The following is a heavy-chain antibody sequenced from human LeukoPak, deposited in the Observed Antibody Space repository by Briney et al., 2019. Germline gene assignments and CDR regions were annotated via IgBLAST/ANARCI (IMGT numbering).Heavy chain of an antibody. Sequence: ASVKVSCKASGYTFTGYYMHWVRQAPGQGLEWMGWINPNSGGTNYAQKFQGWVTMTRDTSISTAYMELSRLRSDDTAVYYCARGYRTVGAIEYFQHWGQGTLVTVSS. CDR1: GYTFTGYY. CDR3: ARGYRTVGAIEYFQH. CDR2: INPNSGGT. J-gene: IGHJ1*01. V-gene: IGHV1-2*04. D-gene: IGHD1-26*01.